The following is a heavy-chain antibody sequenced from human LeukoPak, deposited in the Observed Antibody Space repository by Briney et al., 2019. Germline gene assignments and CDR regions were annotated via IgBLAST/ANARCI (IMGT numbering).Heavy chain of an antibody. V-gene: IGHV1-8*01. CDR2: MNPNSGNT. CDR3: AKGSRYEWELQPYAFDI. Sequence: GASVKVSCKASGYTFTSYDINWVRQPTGQGLEWMGWMNPNSGNTGYAQKYQGRVTMTRNTSISTAYMKLSSLRSEDTAVYYCAKGSRYEWELQPYAFDIWGQGTIVTVSS. CDR1: GYTFTSYD. J-gene: IGHJ3*02. D-gene: IGHD1-26*01.